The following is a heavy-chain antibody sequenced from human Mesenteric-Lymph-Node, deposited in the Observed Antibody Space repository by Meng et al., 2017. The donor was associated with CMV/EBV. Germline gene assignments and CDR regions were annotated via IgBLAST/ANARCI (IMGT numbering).Heavy chain of an antibody. J-gene: IGHJ4*02. CDR1: GFTFDDYA. V-gene: IGHV3-9*01. CDR2: ISWNGGSI. Sequence: GGSLRLSCAASGFTFDDYAMHWVRQAPGKGLEWVSGISWNGGSIGYADSVKGRFTISRDNAKNSLYLQMKSLRAEDTAIYYCAKDQGYASGWPTRYSFDSWGQGTLVTVSS. D-gene: IGHD6-19*01. CDR3: AKDQGYASGWPTRYSFDS.